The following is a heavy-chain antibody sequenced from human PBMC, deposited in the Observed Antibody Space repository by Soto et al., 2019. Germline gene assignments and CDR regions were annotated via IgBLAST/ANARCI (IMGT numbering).Heavy chain of an antibody. CDR2: ISGSGGST. D-gene: IGHD3-3*01. V-gene: IGHV3-23*01. CDR3: GKVLYYDFWSGYYGFDY. J-gene: IGHJ4*02. CDR1: GFTFSSYA. Sequence: GGFLRLSCAASGFTFSSYAMSWVRQAPGKGLEWVSAISGSGGSTYYADSVKGRFTISRDNSKNTLYLQMNSLRAEDTAVYYCGKVLYYDFWSGYYGFDYWGQGTLVTVSS.